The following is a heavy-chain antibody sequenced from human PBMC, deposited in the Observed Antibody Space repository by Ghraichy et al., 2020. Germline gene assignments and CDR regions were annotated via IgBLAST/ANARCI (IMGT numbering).Heavy chain of an antibody. Sequence: SETLSLNCSVTGGSISSGSYYWGWIRQPPGEGLEWIGSMYYSGSTYYNPPLKSRVTISGDTSNNQFSLDLNSVTAADTAVYFCARHYDSSGYPYFDFWGQGILVTVSS. D-gene: IGHD3-22*01. CDR3: ARHYDSSGYPYFDF. CDR1: GGSISSGSYY. CDR2: MYYSGST. J-gene: IGHJ4*02. V-gene: IGHV4-39*01.